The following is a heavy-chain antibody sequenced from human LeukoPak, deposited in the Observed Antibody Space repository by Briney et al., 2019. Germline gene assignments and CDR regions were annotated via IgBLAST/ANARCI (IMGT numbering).Heavy chain of an antibody. D-gene: IGHD3-10*01. CDR3: AREADGATFDH. J-gene: IGHJ4*02. CDR1: GGPISSGGYY. Sequence: SETLSLTCTVSGGPISSGGYYWSWIRQHPGKGLEWIGYIYYSGSTYYNPSLKSRVTISVDTSKNQFSLKLSSVTAADTAVYYCAREADGATFDHWGQGTLVTVSS. V-gene: IGHV4-31*03. CDR2: IYYSGST.